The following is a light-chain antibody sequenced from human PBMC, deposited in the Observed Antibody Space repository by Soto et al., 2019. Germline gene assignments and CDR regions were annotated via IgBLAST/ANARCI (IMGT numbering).Light chain of an antibody. J-gene: IGKJ1*01. CDR3: QQCTSYPWT. Sequence: IRMTQSLSSFSSSLFYTFTITCRASQGISDYLSWFQHKPGEAPKLLIYKASSLETGVPSRFSGSGSGTEFTLTISSLQADDFATYYCQQCTSYPWTVGQGTKVDIK. CDR1: QGISDY. CDR2: KAS. V-gene: IGKV1-5*03.